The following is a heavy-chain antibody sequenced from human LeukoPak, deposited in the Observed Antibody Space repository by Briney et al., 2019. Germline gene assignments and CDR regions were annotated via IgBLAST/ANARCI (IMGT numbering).Heavy chain of an antibody. CDR3: ASGSYYYDSSGYYNDLDY. D-gene: IGHD3-22*01. CDR2: IWYDAINK. CDR1: GFSFSDYG. V-gene: IGHV3-33*03. J-gene: IGHJ4*02. Sequence: PSGGSLRLSCAASGFSFSDYGMHWVRQAPGKGLEWVALIWYDAINKYYADSVKGRFTISRDNSRNTLYLQMNSLRAEDTAVYYCASGSYYYDSSGYYNDLDYWGQGTLVTVSS.